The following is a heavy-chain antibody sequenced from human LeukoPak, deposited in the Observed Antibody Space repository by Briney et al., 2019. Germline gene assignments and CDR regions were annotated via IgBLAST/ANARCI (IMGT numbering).Heavy chain of an antibody. CDR2: INHSGST. Sequence: PSQTLSLTRTVSGGSISSGSYYWSWIRQPPGKGLEWIGEINHSGSTNYNPSLKSRVTISVDTSKNQFSLKLSSVTAADTAVYYCARSGYSDCWGQGTLVTVSS. J-gene: IGHJ4*02. CDR3: ARSGYSDC. V-gene: IGHV4-30-2*01. D-gene: IGHD4-23*01. CDR1: GGSISSGSYY.